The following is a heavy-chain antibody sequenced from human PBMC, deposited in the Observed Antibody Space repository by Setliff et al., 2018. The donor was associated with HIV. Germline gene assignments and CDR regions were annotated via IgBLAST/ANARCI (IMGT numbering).Heavy chain of an antibody. CDR1: GGSISSASYY. D-gene: IGHD3-10*01. Sequence: SETLSLTCAVSGGSISSASYYWGWIRQPPGKGLEWIGSIFYSGSTYYNPSLKSRVTISVDTSKNQFSLNLSSVTAADTAVYYCATQITMVRGVVKWFDPWGQGTLVTVSS. CDR2: IFYSGST. V-gene: IGHV4-39*01. J-gene: IGHJ5*02. CDR3: ATQITMVRGVVKWFDP.